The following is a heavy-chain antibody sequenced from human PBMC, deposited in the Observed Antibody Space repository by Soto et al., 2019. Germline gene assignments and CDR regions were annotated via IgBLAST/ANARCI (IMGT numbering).Heavy chain of an antibody. D-gene: IGHD3-9*01. CDR3: TTGIYYDLLTGYHDVAY. CDR2: IKSETDGGTA. Sequence: PGGSLRLSXAASGFNLSHPWMTWVRQAAGKGLEWVGRIKSETDGGTADYAAPVKGRITISRDDSKNTVYLQMNSLKTEDTAVYYCTTGIYYDLLTGYHDVAYWGQGTLVTVSS. J-gene: IGHJ4*02. V-gene: IGHV3-15*01. CDR1: GFNLSHPW.